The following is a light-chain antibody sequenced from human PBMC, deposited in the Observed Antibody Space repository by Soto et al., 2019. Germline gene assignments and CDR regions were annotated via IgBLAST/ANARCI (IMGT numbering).Light chain of an antibody. CDR1: FSDVGGYTY. J-gene: IGLJ2*01. CDR2: DVT. CDR3: SSYRGTRSIVA. Sequence: QSALTQPASVSGSPGQSITISFIGSFSDVGGYTYVSWYQQHPGKAPKLIIFDVTHRPSGVSDCFSGSKSGDTASLTISGLQPEDEAEYYCSSYRGTRSIVAFGGGTKLTVL. V-gene: IGLV2-14*03.